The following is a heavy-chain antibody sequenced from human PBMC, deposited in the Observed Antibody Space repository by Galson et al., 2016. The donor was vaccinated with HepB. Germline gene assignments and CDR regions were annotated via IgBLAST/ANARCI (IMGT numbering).Heavy chain of an antibody. V-gene: IGHV3-48*02. Sequence: SLRLSCAASGFTFSTYTMYWVRQAPGKGLVWLSYISTTSTTIYYATSVMGRFTISRDNAKNSLFLQMNSLRDEDTAVYYCARGRGCDGGSCNEYYFYVMDVWGQGTTVTVSS. CDR3: ARGRGCDGGSCNEYYFYVMDV. D-gene: IGHD2-15*01. CDR1: GFTFSTYT. J-gene: IGHJ6*02. CDR2: ISTTSTTI.